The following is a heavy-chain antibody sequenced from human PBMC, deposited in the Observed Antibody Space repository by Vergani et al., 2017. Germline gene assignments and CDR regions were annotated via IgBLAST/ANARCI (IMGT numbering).Heavy chain of an antibody. J-gene: IGHJ4*02. CDR2: IYYSGST. D-gene: IGHD1-26*01. Sequence: QVQLQESGPGLVKPSETLSLTCTVSGGSISSYYWSWIRQPPGKGLEWIGYIYYSGSTNYNPPLKSRVTISVDTSKNQFSLMLSAVTAADTAVYYCARDQGGWEAGFDYGGQGTLVTVSS. V-gene: IGHV4-59*01. CDR1: GGSISSYY. CDR3: ARDQGGWEAGFDY.